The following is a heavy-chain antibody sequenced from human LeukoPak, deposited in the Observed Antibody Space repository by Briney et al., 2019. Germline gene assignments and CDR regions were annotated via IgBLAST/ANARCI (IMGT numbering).Heavy chain of an antibody. CDR2: ISGSGGSI. V-gene: IGHV3-23*01. CDR3: AKERDYGPADY. J-gene: IGHJ4*02. Sequence: GGSLRLSCAASGFTFSSYAMSWVRQAPGKGLEWVSGISGSGGSIHYADSVKGRFTISRDNSKNTLFLQMNSLRAEDTAIYYCAKERDYGPADYWGQGTLVTVSS. CDR1: GFTFSSYA. D-gene: IGHD4/OR15-4a*01.